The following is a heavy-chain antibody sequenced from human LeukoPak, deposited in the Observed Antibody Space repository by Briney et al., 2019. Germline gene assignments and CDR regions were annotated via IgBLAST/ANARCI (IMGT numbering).Heavy chain of an antibody. Sequence: SETLSLTCTVSGYSISSGYYWGWIRQPPGKGLEWIGSIYHSGTTYYNSSFKSRVTISVDTSKNQFSLKLSSVTAADTAMYYCARGGEIVVVPGAMDNYYYYMDVWGKGTMVTVSS. V-gene: IGHV4-38-2*02. D-gene: IGHD2-2*01. J-gene: IGHJ6*03. CDR1: GYSISSGYY. CDR2: IYHSGTT. CDR3: ARGGEIVVVPGAMDNYYYYMDV.